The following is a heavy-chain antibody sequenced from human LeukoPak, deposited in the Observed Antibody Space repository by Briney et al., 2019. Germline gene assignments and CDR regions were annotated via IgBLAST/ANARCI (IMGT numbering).Heavy chain of an antibody. V-gene: IGHV3-23*01. CDR1: GFTFNSYA. Sequence: PGGSLRLSCAASGFTFNSYAMSWVRQAPGKGLEWGSSITGSGGNTYYADSVKGRFTISRDNSKNTLYLQMNSLRAADTAVYYCAKERRITMAGTVDYFDYWGQGTLVTVSS. D-gene: IGHD6-19*01. CDR2: ITGSGGNT. J-gene: IGHJ4*02. CDR3: AKERRITMAGTVDYFDY.